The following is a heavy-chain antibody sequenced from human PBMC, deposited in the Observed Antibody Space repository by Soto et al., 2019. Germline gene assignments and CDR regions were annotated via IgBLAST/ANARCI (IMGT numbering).Heavy chain of an antibody. J-gene: IGHJ6*02. D-gene: IGHD6-13*01. CDR1: GVTFSSYA. CDR3: AKMDISSWYGNPDYGMDV. V-gene: IGHV3-23*01. Sequence: GGSLRLSCAASGVTFSSYAMSWVRQAPGKGLEWVSAISGSGGSTYYADSVKGRFTISRDNSKNTLYLQMNSLRAEDTAVYYCAKMDISSWYGNPDYGMDVWGQGTTVTVSS. CDR2: ISGSGGST.